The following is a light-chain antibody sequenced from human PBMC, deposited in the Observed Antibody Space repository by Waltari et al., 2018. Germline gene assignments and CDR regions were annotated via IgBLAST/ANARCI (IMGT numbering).Light chain of an antibody. CDR2: DVS. CDR1: SSDVGDFNS. Sequence: QSALTQPASVSASPRESITISCTATSSDVGDFNSVSWYQQHPGKAPKFMIYDVSNRPSGVSHRFSGSKSGNTASLTISGLQAEDEAVYYCSSFTTSSTLLFGGGTKLTVL. J-gene: IGLJ2*01. CDR3: SSFTTSSTLL. V-gene: IGLV2-14*03.